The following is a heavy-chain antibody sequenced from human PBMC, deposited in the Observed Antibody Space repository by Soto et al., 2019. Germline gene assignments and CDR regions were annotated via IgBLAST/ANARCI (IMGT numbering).Heavy chain of an antibody. J-gene: IGHJ3*02. CDR3: VKDTYYYGSGSLEIEAFDI. Sequence: PGGSLRLSCSASGFTFSSYAMHWVRQAPGKGLEYVSAISSNGGSTYYADSVKGRFTISRDNSKNTLYLQMSSLRAEDTAVYYCVKDTYYYGSGSLEIEAFDIWGQGTMVTVSS. CDR2: ISSNGGST. D-gene: IGHD3-10*01. CDR1: GFTFSSYA. V-gene: IGHV3-64D*08.